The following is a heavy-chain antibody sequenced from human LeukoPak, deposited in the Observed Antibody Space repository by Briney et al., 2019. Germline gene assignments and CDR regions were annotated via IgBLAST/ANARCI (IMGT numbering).Heavy chain of an antibody. Sequence: PSETLSLTCAVYGGSFTKHQWSWIRQPPGKGLEWIGAINDGGSTNYNPSLKSRVTISVDTSKNQFSLRLSSMTAADTAVYYCARHGGMVRGLFDAFDIWGQGTMVTVSS. D-gene: IGHD3-10*01. CDR1: GGSFTKHQ. J-gene: IGHJ3*02. V-gene: IGHV4-34*01. CDR3: ARHGGMVRGLFDAFDI. CDR2: INDGGST.